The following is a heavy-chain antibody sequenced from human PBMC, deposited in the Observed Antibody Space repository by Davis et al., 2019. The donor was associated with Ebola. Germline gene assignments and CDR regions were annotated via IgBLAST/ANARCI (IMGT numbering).Heavy chain of an antibody. CDR2: ISGSGGST. V-gene: IGHV3-23*01. CDR1: GFTFSSYA. J-gene: IGHJ5*02. D-gene: IGHD4-17*01. Sequence: GESLKISCAASGFTFSSYAMSWVRQAPGKGLEWVSAISGSGGSTYYADSVKGRFTIPRDNSKNTLYLQMNSLRAEDTAVYYCAREVGTVTTTWFDPWGQGTLVTVSS. CDR3: AREVGTVTTTWFDP.